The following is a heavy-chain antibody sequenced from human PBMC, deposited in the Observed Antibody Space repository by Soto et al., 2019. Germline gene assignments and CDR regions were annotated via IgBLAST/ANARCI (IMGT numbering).Heavy chain of an antibody. V-gene: IGHV4-39*01. J-gene: IGHJ4*02. D-gene: IGHD6-6*01. CDR2: IYYSGST. Sequence: PSETLSITCTVSGGSISSSSYYWGWISQPPGKGLEWIGSIYYSGSTYYNPSLKSPVTISVDTSKNQFSLKLSSVTAADTAVYNCARSQPMAARPGPSDYWGQGTLVTVSS. CDR1: GGSISSSSYY. CDR3: ARSQPMAARPGPSDY.